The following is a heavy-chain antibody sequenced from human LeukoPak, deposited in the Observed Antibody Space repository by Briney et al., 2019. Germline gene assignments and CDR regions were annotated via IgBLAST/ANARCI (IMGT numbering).Heavy chain of an antibody. CDR3: ARQGYSYGYNYFDY. D-gene: IGHD5-18*01. V-gene: IGHV4-59*08. Sequence: PSETLSHTCTVSGGSISSYYWSWIRQPPGKGLEWIGYIYYSGSTNYNPSLKSRVTISVDTSKNQFSLKLSSVTAADTAVYYCARQGYSYGYNYFDYWGQGTLVTVSS. CDR2: IYYSGST. J-gene: IGHJ4*02. CDR1: GGSISSYY.